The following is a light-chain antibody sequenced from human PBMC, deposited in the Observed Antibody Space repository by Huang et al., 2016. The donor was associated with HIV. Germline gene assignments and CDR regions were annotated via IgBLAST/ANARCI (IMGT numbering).Light chain of an antibody. CDR2: GAS. CDR3: QQSAVTPRT. CDR1: QNINRY. V-gene: IGKV1-39*01. Sequence: DIQITQSPSSLSASVGDRVIITCRASQNINRYLNWYQQQPGKAPKLLISGASKLHSGVPSSFSGRGSGTHFTLTISRLSPEDSATYYCQQSAVTPRTFGQGTKLEI. J-gene: IGKJ2*01.